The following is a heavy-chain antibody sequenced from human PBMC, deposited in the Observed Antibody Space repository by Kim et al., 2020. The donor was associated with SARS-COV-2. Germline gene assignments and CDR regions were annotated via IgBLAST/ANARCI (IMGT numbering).Heavy chain of an antibody. CDR3: AMAAGWLAPLAS. V-gene: IGHV1-18*01. Sequence: ASVKVSCKTSGFRFNILGINWVRQAPGQGLEWMGWISAYNGDIKYAQKFQGRVSMTTETSTSTVYMDLWSLTSDDTAIYYCAMAAGWLAPLASWGQGTLV. D-gene: IGHD6-19*01. CDR1: GFRFNILG. CDR2: ISAYNGDI. J-gene: IGHJ4*02.